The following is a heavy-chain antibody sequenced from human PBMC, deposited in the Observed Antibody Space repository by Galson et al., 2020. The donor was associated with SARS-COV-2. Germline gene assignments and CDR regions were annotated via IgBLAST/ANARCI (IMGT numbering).Heavy chain of an antibody. CDR1: GFTFSNAW. J-gene: IGHJ4*02. CDR3: TTDYSSSWYLSSGPDY. D-gene: IGHD6-13*01. Sequence: GGSLRLSCAASGFTFSNAWMSWVRQAPGKGLEWVGRIKSKTDGGTTDYAALVKGRFTISRDDSKNTLYLQMNSLKTEDTAVYYCTTDYSSSWYLSSGPDYWGQGTLVTVSS. V-gene: IGHV3-15*01. CDR2: IKSKTDGGTT.